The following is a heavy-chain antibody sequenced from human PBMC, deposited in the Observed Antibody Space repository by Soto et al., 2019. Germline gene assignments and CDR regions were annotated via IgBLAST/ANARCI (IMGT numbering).Heavy chain of an antibody. V-gene: IGHV3-21*01. CDR3: ARGHCSRTSCYTGGYYYYGMDV. CDR2: ISSDSRYI. J-gene: IGHJ6*02. D-gene: IGHD2-2*01. CDR1: GFTLSAHT. Sequence: GGSLRLSCAASGFTLSAHTMNWVRQAPGKGLEWVSSISSDSRYIYYADSVKGRFTISRDNARNSLDLQMNNLRAEDTAVYHCARGHCSRTSCYTGGYYYYGMDVWGQGATVTVSS.